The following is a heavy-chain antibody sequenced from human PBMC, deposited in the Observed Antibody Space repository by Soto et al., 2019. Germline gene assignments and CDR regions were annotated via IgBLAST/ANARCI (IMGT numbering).Heavy chain of an antibody. J-gene: IGHJ3*02. V-gene: IGHV4-39*01. CDR1: GFSISSSSYY. Sequence: QLQLQESGPGLVKPSETLSLTCTVSGFSISSSSYYWGWIRQPPVKGLAWSGSIYYSGSTYYNPSLNSRVTISVATSKNQFSLKRSSVIAADTAGYYWERPNPDIYDVPAFDIWGQGTMVTVSS. CDR3: ERPNPDIYDVPAFDI. CDR2: IYYSGST. D-gene: IGHD5-18*01.